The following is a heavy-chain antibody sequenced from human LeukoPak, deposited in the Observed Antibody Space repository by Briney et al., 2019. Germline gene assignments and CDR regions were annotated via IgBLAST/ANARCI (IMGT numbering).Heavy chain of an antibody. Sequence: XSVKVSCKASGYTFTSYAMNWVRQAPGQGLEWMGWINTNTGNPTYAQGFTGRFVFSLDTSVSTAYLQISSLKAEDTAVYYCARDIAAAGPYYYYGMDVWGQGTTVTVSS. J-gene: IGHJ6*02. CDR3: ARDIAAAGPYYYYGMDV. D-gene: IGHD6-13*01. CDR2: INTNTGNP. CDR1: GYTFTSYA. V-gene: IGHV7-4-1*02.